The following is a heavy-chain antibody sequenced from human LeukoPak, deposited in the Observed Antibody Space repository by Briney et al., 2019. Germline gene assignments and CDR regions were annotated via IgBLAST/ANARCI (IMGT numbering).Heavy chain of an antibody. CDR1: GFTFSSYA. D-gene: IGHD2-2*01. CDR2: IKQDGSEK. J-gene: IGHJ4*02. V-gene: IGHV3-7*01. CDR3: ARDSQYQLRIRGDFDY. Sequence: GGSLRLSCAASGFTFSSYAMSWVRQAPGKGLEWVANIKQDGSEKYYVDSVKGRFTISRDNAKNSLYPQMNSLRAEDTAVYYCARDSQYQLRIRGDFDYWGQGTLVTVSS.